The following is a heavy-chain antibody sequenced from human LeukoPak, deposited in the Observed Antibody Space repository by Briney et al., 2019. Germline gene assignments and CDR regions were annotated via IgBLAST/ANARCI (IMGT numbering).Heavy chain of an antibody. J-gene: IGHJ4*02. CDR1: GYSISSGYY. CDR2: IYHSGRT. Sequence: SETLSLTCTVSGYSISSGYYWGWIRQPPGKGLEWIGSIYHSGRTFYNPSLKSRVTISVDTSKNQFSLRLTSVTAADTAVYYCARQLGYYDRSGYYRPSTFDYWGQGTLVTVSS. V-gene: IGHV4-38-2*02. D-gene: IGHD3-22*01. CDR3: ARQLGYYDRSGYYRPSTFDY.